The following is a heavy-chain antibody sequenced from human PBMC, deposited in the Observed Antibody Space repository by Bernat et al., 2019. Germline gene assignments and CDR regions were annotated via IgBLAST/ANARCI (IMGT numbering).Heavy chain of an antibody. V-gene: IGHV5-10-1*03. CDR3: ARKGRELVRRCWFDA. D-gene: IGHD6-6*01. CDR2: IDPSDSYT. CDR1: GYSFTSYW. J-gene: IGHJ5*02. Sequence: EVQLVQSGAEVKKPGESLRISCKGSGYSFTSYWISWVRQMPGKVLEWMGRIDPSDSYTNYSPSFQGHVTISADKSISTAYLQWSSLKASDTAMYYCARKGRELVRRCWFDAWGQGTLVSVSS.